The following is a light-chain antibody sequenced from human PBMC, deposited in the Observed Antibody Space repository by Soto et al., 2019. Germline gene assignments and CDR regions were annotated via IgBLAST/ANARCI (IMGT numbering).Light chain of an antibody. Sequence: EIVLTQSPGTLSLSPGERATLSCRSSQSVSSTYLIWYQQKPGQAPRLLIYGASSRATGVPDRFSGGGSGTDFTLTISRLEPEDFAVYYCQQRSNWPPEITFGQGTRL. CDR1: QSVSSTY. CDR2: GAS. CDR3: QQRSNWPPEIT. J-gene: IGKJ5*01. V-gene: IGKV3D-20*02.